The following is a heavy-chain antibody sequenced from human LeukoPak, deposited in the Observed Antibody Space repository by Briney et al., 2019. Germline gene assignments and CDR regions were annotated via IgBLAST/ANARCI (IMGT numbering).Heavy chain of an antibody. D-gene: IGHD5-18*01. J-gene: IGHJ5*02. V-gene: IGHV4-34*01. CDR3: ARGGEYSQSSWFDP. Sequence: SETLSLTCAVYGGSFSGYYWSWIRQPPGKGLEWIGEINHSGSTNYNPSLKSRVTISVDTSKNQFSLKLSSVTAADTAVYYCARGGEYSQSSWFDPWGQGTLVTVSS. CDR2: INHSGST. CDR1: GGSFSGYY.